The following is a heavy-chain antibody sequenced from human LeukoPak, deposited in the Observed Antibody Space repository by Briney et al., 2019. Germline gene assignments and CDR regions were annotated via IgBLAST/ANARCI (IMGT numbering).Heavy chain of an antibody. J-gene: IGHJ4*02. Sequence: PGGSLRLSCAASGFTFTNYVMNWVRQAPGKGLEWVSAITTDGTTTYYADSVKGRFTISRDNSKNTLYLQMNSLRAEDTAVYYCARDTVTRFSVLDYWGQGTLVTVSS. V-gene: IGHV3-23*01. D-gene: IGHD4-17*01. CDR3: ARDTVTRFSVLDY. CDR2: ITTDGTTT. CDR1: GFTFTNYV.